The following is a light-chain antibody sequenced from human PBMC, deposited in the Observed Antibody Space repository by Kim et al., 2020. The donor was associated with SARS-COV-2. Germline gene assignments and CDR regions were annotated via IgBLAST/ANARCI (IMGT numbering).Light chain of an antibody. CDR1: SNDVGTYDF. J-gene: IGLJ3*02. CDR3: YSYAGRSTWV. V-gene: IGLV2-23*01. Sequence: QSALTQPASVSRSRGQSTTISCSGTSNDVGTYDFVSWYQQHPGKAPKLMIYEATKRPSGVSDRFSGSKSGNTASLTISGLQTEDEADYYCYSYAGRSTWVFGGGTKVTVL. CDR2: EAT.